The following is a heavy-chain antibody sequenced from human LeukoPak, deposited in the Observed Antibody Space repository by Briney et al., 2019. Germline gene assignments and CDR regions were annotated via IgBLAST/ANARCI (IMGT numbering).Heavy chain of an antibody. D-gene: IGHD3-10*01. J-gene: IGHJ5*02. CDR2: IGGSGSNT. Sequence: GGSLRLSCAASGFTFSTYAMTWVRQAPGKGLEWGSGIGGSGSNTYYADPKKGRFTISRDNSKNMLYLQMNSLRADDTAVYYCAKGRGLPGSAWFDPWGQGTLVTVSS. CDR3: AKGRGLPGSAWFDP. V-gene: IGHV3-23*01. CDR1: GFTFSTYA.